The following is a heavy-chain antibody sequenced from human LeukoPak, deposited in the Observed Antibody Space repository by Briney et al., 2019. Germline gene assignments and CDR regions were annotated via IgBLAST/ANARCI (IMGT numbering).Heavy chain of an antibody. J-gene: IGHJ4*02. CDR2: ISTSGSTK. CDR1: GFTFTSYE. V-gene: IGHV3-48*03. CDR3: GREKSQTYSGTFGY. Sequence: GGSLRLSCAASGFTFTSYEMNWVRQAPGKGLEWLSYISTSGSTKNYADSVKGRFTISRDNAKNSLYLQMNSMRREDTAVSYCGREKSQTYSGTFGYCGQGTLVTVSS. D-gene: IGHD1-26*01.